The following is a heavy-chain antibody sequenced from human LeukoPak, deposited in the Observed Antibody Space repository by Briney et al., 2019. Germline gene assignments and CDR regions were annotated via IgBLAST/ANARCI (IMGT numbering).Heavy chain of an antibody. CDR1: GGTFSSYA. V-gene: IGHV1-69*01. J-gene: IGHJ4*02. CDR2: IIPIFGTA. Sequence: SVKVSCKASGGTFSSYAIGWVRQAPGQGLEWMGGIIPIFGTANYAQKFQGRVTITADESTSTAYMELSSLRSEDTAVYYCARGPSTTVVTPDYWGQGTLVTVSS. D-gene: IGHD4-23*01. CDR3: ARGPSTTVVTPDY.